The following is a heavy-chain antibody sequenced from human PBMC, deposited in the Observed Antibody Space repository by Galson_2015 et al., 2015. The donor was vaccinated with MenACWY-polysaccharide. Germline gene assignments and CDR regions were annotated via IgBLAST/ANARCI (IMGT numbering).Heavy chain of an antibody. D-gene: IGHD4/OR15-4a*01. CDR3: AKGAYRANAVLSYY. V-gene: IGHV3-23*01. CDR1: AFDFNKYV. CDR2: ISATGGTP. J-gene: IGHJ6*01. Sequence: SLRLSCAASAFDFNKYVMNWVRQPPGKGLQWVSSISATGGTPYYADSVRGRFTITRDNSKNTLYLQMNSLGAEDTAVYYCAKGAYRANAVLSYY.